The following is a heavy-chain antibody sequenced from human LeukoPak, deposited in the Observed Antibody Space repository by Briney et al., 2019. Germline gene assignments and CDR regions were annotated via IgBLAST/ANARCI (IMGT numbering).Heavy chain of an antibody. CDR3: ARDLGGTAMVSAY. Sequence: KPSETLSLTCTVSGHSISSGYYWGWIRQPPGKGLEWIGSIYHSGSTYYNPSLKSRVTISVDTSKNQFSLKLSSVTAADTAVYYCARDLGGTAMVSAYWGQGTLVTASS. V-gene: IGHV4-38-2*02. CDR2: IYHSGST. D-gene: IGHD5-18*01. J-gene: IGHJ4*02. CDR1: GHSISSGYY.